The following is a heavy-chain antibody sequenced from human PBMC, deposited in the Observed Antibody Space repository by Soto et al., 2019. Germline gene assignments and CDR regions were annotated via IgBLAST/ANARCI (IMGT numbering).Heavy chain of an antibody. CDR2: ISYDGSNK. CDR1: GFTPSRKG. Sequence: GGSLRLSCAASGFTPSRKGMHWVRQAPGKGLEWVAVISYDGSNKYYGDSVKGRFTISRDNSKNTVSLQMNSLRAEDTAVYYCAKDALTVAGPQRGSLDVWGQGTTVTVSS. V-gene: IGHV3-30*18. CDR3: AKDALTVAGPQRGSLDV. J-gene: IGHJ6*02. D-gene: IGHD6-19*01.